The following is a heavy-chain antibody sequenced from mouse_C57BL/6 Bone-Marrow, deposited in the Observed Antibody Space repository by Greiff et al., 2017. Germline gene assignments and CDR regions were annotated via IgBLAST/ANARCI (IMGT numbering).Heavy chain of an antibody. J-gene: IGHJ3*01. D-gene: IGHD1-1*01. CDR1: GYTFTSYW. CDR2: IYPSDSET. V-gene: IGHV1-61*01. Sequence: QVQLQQPGAELVRPGSSVKLSCKASGYTFTSYWMDWVKQRPGQGLEWIGNIYPSDSETHYNQKFKDKANLTVDKSSSTAYMQLSSLTSEDSAVSYWASYYYGAWGKGTLVTVSA. CDR3: ASYYYGA.